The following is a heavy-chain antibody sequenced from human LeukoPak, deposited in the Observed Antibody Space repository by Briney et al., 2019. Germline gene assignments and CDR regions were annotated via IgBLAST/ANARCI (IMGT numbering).Heavy chain of an antibody. D-gene: IGHD3-3*01. CDR3: ASQRGYYDFSYFDY. Sequence: SETLSLTCTVSGGSISSGSYYWSWIRQPAGKGLEWIGRVYTSGSTNYNPSLKSRVTISVDTSKNQFSLKLSSVTAADTAVYYCASQRGYYDFSYFDYWGQGTLVTVSS. CDR1: GGSISSGSYY. CDR2: VYTSGST. J-gene: IGHJ4*02. V-gene: IGHV4-61*02.